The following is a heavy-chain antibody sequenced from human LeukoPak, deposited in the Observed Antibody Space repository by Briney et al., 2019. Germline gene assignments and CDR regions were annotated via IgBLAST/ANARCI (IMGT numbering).Heavy chain of an antibody. J-gene: IGHJ4*02. Sequence: PGGSLRLSCAASGFSFSDYSMNWVRQAPGKGLEWVSSMSSTSSYMYYADSVKGRFTISRDNAKSLLYLQMNNLRAEDTAVYYCARGEYYYDSSDYCWDWGQGTLVTVS. D-gene: IGHD3-22*01. CDR2: MSSTSSYM. CDR3: ARGEYYYDSSDYCWD. CDR1: GFSFSDYS. V-gene: IGHV3-21*01.